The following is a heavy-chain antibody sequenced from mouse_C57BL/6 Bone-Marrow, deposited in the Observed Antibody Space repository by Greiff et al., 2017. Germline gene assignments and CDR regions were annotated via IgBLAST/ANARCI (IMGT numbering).Heavy chain of an antibody. CDR1: GFTFSSYA. D-gene: IGHD2-2*01. CDR2: ISDGGSYT. Sequence: EVQVVESGGGLVKPGGSLKLSCAASGFTFSSYAMSWVRQTPEKRLEWVATISDGGSYTYYPDNVKGRFTISRDNAKNNLYLQMSHLKSEDTAMYYCAREGRLRFDYWGQGTTLTVSS. J-gene: IGHJ2*01. V-gene: IGHV5-4*01. CDR3: AREGRLRFDY.